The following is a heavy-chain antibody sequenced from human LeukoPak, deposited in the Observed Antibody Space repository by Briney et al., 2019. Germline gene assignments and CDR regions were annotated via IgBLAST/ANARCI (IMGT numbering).Heavy chain of an antibody. D-gene: IGHD6-13*01. V-gene: IGHV3-20*04. CDR3: AKDFFFGQYSSSCFDY. J-gene: IGHJ4*02. CDR1: GFTFDDYG. Sequence: RSGGSLRLSCAASGFTFDDYGMSWVRQAPGKGLEWVSGINWNGGSTGYADSVKGRFTISRDNAKNSLYLQMNSLRAEDTALYYCAKDFFFGQYSSSCFDYWGQGTLVTVSS. CDR2: INWNGGST.